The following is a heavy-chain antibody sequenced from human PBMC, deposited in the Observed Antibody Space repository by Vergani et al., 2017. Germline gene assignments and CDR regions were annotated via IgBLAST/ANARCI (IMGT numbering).Heavy chain of an antibody. CDR1: GGSFSGYY. V-gene: IGHV4-34*01. CDR2: IHHSGST. Sequence: QVQLQQWGAGLLKPSETLSLTCAVYGGSFSGYYWSWIRQPPGKGLAWIGEIHHSGSTNYNPSLNSRVPISVDTSKNQFSLKLSSVTAADTAVYYCARGDPGGIVATIPFAYWGQGTLVTVSS. CDR3: ARGDPGGIVATIPFAY. D-gene: IGHD5-12*01. J-gene: IGHJ4*02.